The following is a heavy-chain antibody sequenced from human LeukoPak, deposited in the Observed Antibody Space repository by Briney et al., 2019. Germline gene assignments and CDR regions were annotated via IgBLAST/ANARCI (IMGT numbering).Heavy chain of an antibody. V-gene: IGHV1-18*01. J-gene: IGHJ4*02. D-gene: IGHD6-19*01. CDR3: ARDLKMGYSSGRYSWGTGSSNDY. CDR2: ISGYNGNT. CDR1: GYTFTSYG. Sequence: ASVKVSCKASGYTFTSYGISWVRQAPGKGLEWMGWISGYNGNTNYAQKLQGRGTMTTDTSTSTVYMELRSMRSDDTAVYYCARDLKMGYSSGRYSWGTGSSNDYWGQGTLVTVSS.